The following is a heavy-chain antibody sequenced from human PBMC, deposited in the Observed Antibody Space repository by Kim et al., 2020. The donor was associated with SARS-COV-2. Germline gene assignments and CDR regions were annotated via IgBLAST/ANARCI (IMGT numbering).Heavy chain of an antibody. D-gene: IGHD1-7*01. CDR1: GFTFSDSY. V-gene: IGHV3-11*01. Sequence: GGSLRLSCAVSGFTFSDSYMSWIRQAPGKGLEWVSYISSSGNTIYYADSAKGRFTISRDNAKNSLYLQMNSLRAEDTAAYFCARRRELRRDFAYWGQGTL. CDR2: ISSSGNTI. CDR3: ARRRELRRDFAY. J-gene: IGHJ4*02.